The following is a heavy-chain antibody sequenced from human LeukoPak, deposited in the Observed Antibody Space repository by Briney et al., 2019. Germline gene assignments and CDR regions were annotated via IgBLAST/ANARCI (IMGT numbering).Heavy chain of an antibody. D-gene: IGHD2-2*01. V-gene: IGHV3-30*02. Sequence: GGSLRLSCAASGFTFSSYGMHWVRQAPGKGLEWVAFIRYDGSNKYYADSVKGRFTISRDNSKNTLYLQMNSLRAEDTAVYYCARVGRYCSSTSCLYFDYWGQGTLVTVSS. CDR3: ARVGRYCSSTSCLYFDY. CDR2: IRYDGSNK. J-gene: IGHJ4*02. CDR1: GFTFSSYG.